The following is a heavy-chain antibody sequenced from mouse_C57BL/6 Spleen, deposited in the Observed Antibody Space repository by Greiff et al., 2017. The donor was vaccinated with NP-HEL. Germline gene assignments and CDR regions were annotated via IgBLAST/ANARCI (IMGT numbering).Heavy chain of an antibody. CDR2: ISYSGST. Sequence: EVQLVESGPGLAKPSQTLSLPCSVTGYSITSDYWNWIRKFPGNKLEYMGYISYSGSTYYNPSLKSRISITRDTSKNQYYLQLNSVTTEDTATYYCARGSKGFYWYFDVWGTGTTVTVSS. CDR1: GYSITSDY. CDR3: ARGSKGFYWYFDV. V-gene: IGHV3-8*01. J-gene: IGHJ1*03.